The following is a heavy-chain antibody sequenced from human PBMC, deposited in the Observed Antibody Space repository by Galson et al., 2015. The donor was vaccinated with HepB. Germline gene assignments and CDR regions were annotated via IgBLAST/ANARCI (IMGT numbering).Heavy chain of an antibody. CDR3: ARGGGGYYYDSSGHHDY. CDR1: GFTFSSYA. V-gene: IGHV3-30-3*01. D-gene: IGHD3-22*01. Sequence: SLRLSCAASGFTFSSYAMHWVRQAPGKGLEWVAVISYDGSNKYYADSVKGRFTISRDNSKNTLYLQMNSLRAEDTAVYYCARGGGGYYYDSSGHHDYWGQGTLVTVSS. CDR2: ISYDGSNK. J-gene: IGHJ4*02.